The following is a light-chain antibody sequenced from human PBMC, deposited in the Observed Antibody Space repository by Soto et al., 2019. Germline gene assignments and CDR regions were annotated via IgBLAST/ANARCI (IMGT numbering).Light chain of an antibody. CDR3: QKSSSAPLP. CDR2: AAS. V-gene: IGKV1-27*01. Sequence: DIQMTQSPSSLSASVGDRVSITCRASQGISNYLAWYQQIPGKVPKLLIYAASTLQSGVPSRFSGSGSGTDFTLTISNLQPDDVATYHCQKSSSAPLPFGGGAKVEIK. CDR1: QGISNY. J-gene: IGKJ4*01.